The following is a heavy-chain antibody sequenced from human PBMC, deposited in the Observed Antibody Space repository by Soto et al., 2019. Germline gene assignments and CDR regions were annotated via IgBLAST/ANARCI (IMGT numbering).Heavy chain of an antibody. Sequence: ASVKVSCKASGYTFTDYYMHWVRQAPGQGLEWMGWINAYNGSTNYAQKLQGRVTMTRDTSIRTAYMELRSLRSDDTAVYYCARDRLRFLEWLLLPGSNWFDPWGQGTLVTVSS. CDR3: ARDRLRFLEWLLLPGSNWFDP. J-gene: IGHJ5*02. D-gene: IGHD3-3*01. CDR1: GYTFTDYY. CDR2: INAYNGST. V-gene: IGHV1-2*02.